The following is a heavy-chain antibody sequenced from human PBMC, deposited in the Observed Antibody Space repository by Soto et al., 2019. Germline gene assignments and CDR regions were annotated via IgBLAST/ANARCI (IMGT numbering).Heavy chain of an antibody. CDR3: ARVHSSGSYVLFDY. V-gene: IGHV4-34*01. J-gene: IGHJ4*02. D-gene: IGHD6-19*01. CDR2: IKHSGST. Sequence: QVQLQQWGAGLLKPSETLSLTCAVYGGSFSGYYWRWIRQPPGKGLEWIGEIKHSGSTNYNPSLKSLVTISVDTSKNQFSLKLSSVTAADTAVYYCARVHSSGSYVLFDYWGQGTLVTVSS. CDR1: GGSFSGYY.